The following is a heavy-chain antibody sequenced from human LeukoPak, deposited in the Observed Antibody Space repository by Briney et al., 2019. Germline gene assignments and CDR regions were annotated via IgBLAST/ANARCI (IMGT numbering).Heavy chain of an antibody. D-gene: IGHD3-10*01. V-gene: IGHV3-7*01. CDR2: IKQDGSEK. Sequence: PGGSLRLSCAASGFTFTSYWMGWVRQAPGKGLEWVASIKQDGSEKYYVDSVKGRFTISRDNAKNSLYLQMNSLRAEDTAVYYCARASSESYFLFIDYWGLGTLVTVSS. CDR1: GFTFTSYW. CDR3: ARASSESYFLFIDY. J-gene: IGHJ4*02.